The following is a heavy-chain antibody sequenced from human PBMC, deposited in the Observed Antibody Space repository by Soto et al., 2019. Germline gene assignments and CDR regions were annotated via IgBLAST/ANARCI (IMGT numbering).Heavy chain of an antibody. Sequence: SETLSLTCTVSDGSISSNNYYWGWLRQPPGKGLEWIANIHYSGDTHHNPSLKSRVTVSVDTSKNQFSLKLSSVTAADTAVYYCARRGWYYFDSSGYYYPLDYWGQGILVTVSS. D-gene: IGHD3-22*01. CDR3: ARRGWYYFDSSGYYYPLDY. J-gene: IGHJ4*02. CDR2: IHYSGDT. V-gene: IGHV4-39*01. CDR1: DGSISSNNYY.